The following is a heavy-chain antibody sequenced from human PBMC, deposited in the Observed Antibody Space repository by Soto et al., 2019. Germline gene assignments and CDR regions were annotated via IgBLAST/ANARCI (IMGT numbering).Heavy chain of an antibody. CDR2: MYHSGTF. Sequence: PSEALSVTCAVSCGSIGGVGYSWSWIRQPPGGGLEWIGYMYHSGTFLKSPSLKTRLTMSLDMSKNQFSLILNSMTAADTAVYYCARAQFYSGSGNYNNLMFDAWGQGIQVTVSS. CDR3: ARAQFYSGSGNYNNLMFDA. V-gene: IGHV4-30-2*01. J-gene: IGHJ5*02. D-gene: IGHD3-10*01. CDR1: CGSIGGVGYS.